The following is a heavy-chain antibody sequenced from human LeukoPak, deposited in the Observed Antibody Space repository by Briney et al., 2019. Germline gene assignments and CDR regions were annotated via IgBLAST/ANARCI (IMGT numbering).Heavy chain of an antibody. CDR1: GFTFSSYG. CDR3: ARGAVAGRFDY. V-gene: IGHV3-7*03. Sequence: GGSLRLSCAASGFTFSSYGMHWVRQAPGKGLEWVASIKEDGSERQYVDSVKGRFSISRDNTKGSLFLQLNSLRAEDTAVYYCARGAVAGRFDYWGQGTLVTVSS. CDR2: IKEDGSER. D-gene: IGHD6-19*01. J-gene: IGHJ4*02.